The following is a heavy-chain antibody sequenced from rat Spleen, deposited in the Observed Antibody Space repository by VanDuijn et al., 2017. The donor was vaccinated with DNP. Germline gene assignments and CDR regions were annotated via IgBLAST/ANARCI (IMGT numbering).Heavy chain of an antibody. CDR3: ATRGEGIVH. V-gene: IGHV5S10*01. D-gene: IGHD1-11*01. J-gene: IGHJ2*01. Sequence: EVQLVESGGGLVQPGNSLKLSCAASGFTFSDYAMAWVRQSPKKGLEWVATIIYDGSSSFYRDSVKGRFTISRDNAKTTLYLQMDGLRSEDTATYYCATRGEGIVHWGQGVMVTVSS. CDR2: IIYDGSSS. CDR1: GFTFSDYA.